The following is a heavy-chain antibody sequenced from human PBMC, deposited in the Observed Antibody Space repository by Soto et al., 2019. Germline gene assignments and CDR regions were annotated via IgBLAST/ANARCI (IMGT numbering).Heavy chain of an antibody. D-gene: IGHD5-12*01. V-gene: IGHV3-21*01. CDR3: ARPRGMATIIDLFDY. Sequence: EVQLVESGGGLVKPGGSLRLSCAASGFTFSSYSMNWVRQAPGKGLEWVSSISSNSSYIYYADSVKGRFTISRDNAKNSLYMQMNSLRAEDTAVYYCARPRGMATIIDLFDYWGQGTLVTVSS. CDR2: ISSNSSYI. CDR1: GFTFSSYS. J-gene: IGHJ4*02.